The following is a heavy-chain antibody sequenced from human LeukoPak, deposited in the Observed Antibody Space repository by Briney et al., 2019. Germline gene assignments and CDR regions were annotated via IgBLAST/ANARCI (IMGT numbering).Heavy chain of an antibody. J-gene: IGHJ3*02. CDR1: GYTFPIYY. V-gene: IGHV1-46*01. CDR2: INPSGGST. CDR3: ARGRPFTTLSTEGSSTAHAFDI. D-gene: IGHD1-26*01. Sequence: ASVKVSCKASGYTFPIYYIHWVRQAPGQGLEWMGLINPSGGSTNYAQKFQGRVTITADKSTSTAYMELSSLRSEDTAVYYGARGRPFTTLSTEGSSTAHAFDIWGQGAMVTVSS.